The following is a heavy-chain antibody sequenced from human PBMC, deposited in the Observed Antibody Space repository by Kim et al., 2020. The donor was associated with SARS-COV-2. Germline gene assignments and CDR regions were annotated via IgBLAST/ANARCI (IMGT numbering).Heavy chain of an antibody. CDR3: ARDGTLYGDYGYGMDV. J-gene: IGHJ6*02. D-gene: IGHD4-17*01. CDR1: GYTFTSYG. V-gene: IGHV1-18*01. CDR2: ISAYNGNT. Sequence: ASVKVSCKASGYTFTSYGISWVRQAPGQGLEWMGWISAYNGNTNYAQKLQGRVTMTTDTSTSTAYMELRSLRSDDTAVYYCARDGTLYGDYGYGMDVWGQGTTVTVSS.